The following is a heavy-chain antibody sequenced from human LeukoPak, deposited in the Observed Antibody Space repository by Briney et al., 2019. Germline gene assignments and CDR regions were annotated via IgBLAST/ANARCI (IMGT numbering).Heavy chain of an antibody. J-gene: IGHJ4*02. Sequence: GGSLRLSCAASGFTFSSYAMTWVRQAPGKGLEWVSGMSGSGHRTHYADSVKGRLTISRDNSKNTLYLQMDSLRVEDTAVYYCAKVIPDYGDYFLGDFGGRGTLVSVSS. D-gene: IGHD4-17*01. CDR3: AKVIPDYGDYFLGDF. V-gene: IGHV3-23*01. CDR2: MSGSGHRT. CDR1: GFTFSSYA.